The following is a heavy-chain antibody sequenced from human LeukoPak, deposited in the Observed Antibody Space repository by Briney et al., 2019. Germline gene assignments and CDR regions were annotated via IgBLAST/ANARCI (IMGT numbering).Heavy chain of an antibody. CDR3: ASPGFGERIFDSYFDY. V-gene: IGHV4-61*02. CDR2: IYTSGST. Sequence: SQTLSLTCTVSGGSISSGSYYWSWIRQPAGKGLEWIGRIYTSGSTYYNPSLKSRVTISVDTSKNQFSLKLSSVTAADTAVYYCASPGFGERIFDSYFDYWGQGTLVTVSS. D-gene: IGHD3-10*01. CDR1: GGSISSGSYY. J-gene: IGHJ4*02.